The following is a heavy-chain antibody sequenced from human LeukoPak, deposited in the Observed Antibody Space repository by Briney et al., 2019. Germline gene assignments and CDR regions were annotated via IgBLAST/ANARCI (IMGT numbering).Heavy chain of an antibody. CDR3: ARGQVTAVTGLAAFDI. CDR1: GFTFSGYG. CDR2: IKQDETEK. J-gene: IGHJ3*02. D-gene: IGHD4-17*01. Sequence: GGSLRLSCAASGFTFSGYGMSWVRQAPGKGLEWVANIKQDETEKYYVDSVKGRFTISRDNAKKSLYLQMNSLRAEDTAVYYCARGQVTAVTGLAAFDIWGQGTMVIVSS. V-gene: IGHV3-7*04.